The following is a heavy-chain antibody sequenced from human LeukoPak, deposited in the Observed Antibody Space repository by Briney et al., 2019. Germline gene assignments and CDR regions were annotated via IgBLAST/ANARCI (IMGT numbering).Heavy chain of an antibody. V-gene: IGHV1-18*01. CDR2: ISAYNSNT. CDR3: ARAQLRYFDWLFRDAFDI. Sequence: GASVKVSCKASGYTFTSYGINWVRQAPGQGLEWTGWISAYNSNTHYAQKLQGRVTITADESTSTAYMELSSLRSEDTAVYYCARAQLRYFDWLFRDAFDIWGQGTMVTVSS. J-gene: IGHJ3*02. D-gene: IGHD3-9*01. CDR1: GYTFTSYG.